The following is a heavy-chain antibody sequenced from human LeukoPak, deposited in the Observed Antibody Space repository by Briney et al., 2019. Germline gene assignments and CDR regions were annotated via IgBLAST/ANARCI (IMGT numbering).Heavy chain of an antibody. V-gene: IGHV3-23*01. Sequence: GGSLRLSCAASGFTFSSYGMSWVRQAPGKGLEWVSSITGGGGSTYSVDSVKGRFTISRDNSKNTLSLQMTSLRPEDTAMYYCAKDILGNPMVRGAHFDFWGQGTLVTVSS. CDR1: GFTFSSYG. CDR2: ITGGGGST. J-gene: IGHJ4*02. D-gene: IGHD3-10*01. CDR3: AKDILGNPMVRGAHFDF.